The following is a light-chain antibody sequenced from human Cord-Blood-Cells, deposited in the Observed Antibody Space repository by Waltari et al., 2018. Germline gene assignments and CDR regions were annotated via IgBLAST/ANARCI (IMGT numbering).Light chain of an antibody. CDR3: QQYYSTPPT. Sequence: DIVMTQSPDSLAVSLGERATINCKSSQSVLYSSNNKNYLAWYQQKPGQPPKLLIYWASTLESGVPDRFSGSGSGTDFTLTIRSLQAEDVAVYYCQQYYSTPPTFGQGTKVEIK. V-gene: IGKV4-1*01. CDR1: QSVLYSSNNKNY. CDR2: WAS. J-gene: IGKJ1*01.